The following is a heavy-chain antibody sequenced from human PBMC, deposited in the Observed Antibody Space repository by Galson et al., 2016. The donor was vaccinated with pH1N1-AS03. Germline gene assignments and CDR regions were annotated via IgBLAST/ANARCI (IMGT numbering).Heavy chain of an antibody. Sequence: SVKVSCKASGYTFTSYAMHWVRQAPGQRLEWMGWINAGNGNTKYSQKFQDRVTITRDTSASTAYMELSSLRSEDTAVYYCARDRGSGYDLFDYYYGMDVWGQGTTVTVSS. V-gene: IGHV1-3*01. CDR2: INAGNGNT. J-gene: IGHJ6*02. D-gene: IGHD5-12*01. CDR1: GYTFTSYA. CDR3: ARDRGSGYDLFDYYYGMDV.